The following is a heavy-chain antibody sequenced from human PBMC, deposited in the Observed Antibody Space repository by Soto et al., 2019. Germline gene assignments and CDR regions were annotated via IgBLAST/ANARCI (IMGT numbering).Heavy chain of an antibody. CDR1: GFTFSSYG. J-gene: IGHJ3*01. CDR2: IWYDGSNK. CDR3: AREGGYCSGGSCFESFAFDV. V-gene: IGHV3-33*01. D-gene: IGHD2-15*01. Sequence: PGGSLRLSCAASGFTFSSYGMHWVRQAPGKGLEWVAVIWYDGSNKYYADSVKGRFTISRDNSKNTLYLQMNSLRAEDTAVYYCAREGGYCSGGSCFESFAFDVWGQGTMVTVSS.